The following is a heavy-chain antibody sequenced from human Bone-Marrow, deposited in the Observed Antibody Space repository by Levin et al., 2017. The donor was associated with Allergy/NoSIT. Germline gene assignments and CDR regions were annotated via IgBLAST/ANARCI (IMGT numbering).Heavy chain of an antibody. J-gene: IGHJ4*02. D-gene: IGHD5-12*01. CDR2: ISYDGSNK. V-gene: IGHV3-30*18. Sequence: GGSLRLSCAASGFTFSSYGMHWVRQAPGKGLEWVAVISYDGSNKYYADSVKGRFTISRDNSKNTLYLQMNSLRAEDTAVYYCAKDLQWGGYEQFDYWGQGTLVTVSS. CDR3: AKDLQWGGYEQFDY. CDR1: GFTFSSYG.